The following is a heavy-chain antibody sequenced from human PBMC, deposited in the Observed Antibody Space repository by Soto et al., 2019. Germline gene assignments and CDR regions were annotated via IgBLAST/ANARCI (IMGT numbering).Heavy chain of an antibody. D-gene: IGHD1-26*01. CDR3: ARYTGSNSLFDS. Sequence: QVQLVQSGAEVKKPGASVSVSCKASGDTFTGDYLHWVRQAPGQGLEWMAWINPKSGYTKSAQKFQARVTLTRDTSISTAYMELRSLRSEDTAVYFCARYTGSNSLFDSWGQGTLVTVSS. CDR1: GDTFTGDY. J-gene: IGHJ4*02. CDR2: INPKSGYT. V-gene: IGHV1-2*02.